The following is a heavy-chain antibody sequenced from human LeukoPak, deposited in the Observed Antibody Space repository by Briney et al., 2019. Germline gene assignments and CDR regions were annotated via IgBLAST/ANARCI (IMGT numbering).Heavy chain of an antibody. J-gene: IGHJ3*02. Sequence: SETLSLTCTVSGGSISSYYWSWIRQPPGKGLEWIGYIYYSGSTNYNPSLKSRVTISADTSKNQFSLKLSSVTAADTAVYYCARDLGLRYCSGGSCQTSDAFDIWGQGTMVTVSS. V-gene: IGHV4-59*01. CDR2: IYYSGST. CDR1: GGSISSYY. D-gene: IGHD2-15*01. CDR3: ARDLGLRYCSGGSCQTSDAFDI.